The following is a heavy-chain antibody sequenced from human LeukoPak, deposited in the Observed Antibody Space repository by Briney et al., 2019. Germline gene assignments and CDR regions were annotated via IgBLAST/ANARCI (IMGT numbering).Heavy chain of an antibody. J-gene: IGHJ4*02. CDR1: GFIFNDYA. CDR3: ARPTSGSSWQVGLY. CDR2: ISGGGGST. D-gene: IGHD6-13*01. Sequence: GGSLRLSCAASGFIFNDYAMHWVRQPPGKGLEWVSHISGGGGSTYYADSVKGRFTISRDNSKNSLYLQMNSLTDEDTALYNCARPTSGSSWQVGLYWGQGTLLTVSS. V-gene: IGHV3-43*02.